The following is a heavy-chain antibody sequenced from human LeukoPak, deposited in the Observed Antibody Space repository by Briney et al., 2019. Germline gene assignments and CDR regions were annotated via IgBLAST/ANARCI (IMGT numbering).Heavy chain of an antibody. V-gene: IGHV3-21*01. D-gene: IGHD1-26*01. CDR2: ISSSSSYI. CDR3: ARGGYSGTYFFDY. J-gene: IGHJ4*02. CDR1: GFTFSSYS. Sequence: GGSLRLSCAASGFTFSSYSMNWVRQAPGKGLEWVSSISSSSSYIYYADSVKGRFTISRDNSKSTLYLQMNSLTAEDTAVYYCARGGYSGTYFFDYWGQGTPVTVSS.